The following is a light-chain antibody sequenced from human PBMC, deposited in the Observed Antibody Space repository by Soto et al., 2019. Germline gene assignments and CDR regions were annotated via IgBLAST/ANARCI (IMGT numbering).Light chain of an antibody. J-gene: IGKJ4*01. CDR2: DAS. V-gene: IGKV3-11*01. CDR3: QQRTNWPLT. CDR1: QTISSY. Sequence: EIVLTQSPATLSLSPGERATLSCRASQTISSYLAWYQQKPGQAPRLLIYDASNRAAGIPARFSGFGSGTDFTLTISSPEPEDVAIYYCQQRTNWPLTFGGGTNVEIK.